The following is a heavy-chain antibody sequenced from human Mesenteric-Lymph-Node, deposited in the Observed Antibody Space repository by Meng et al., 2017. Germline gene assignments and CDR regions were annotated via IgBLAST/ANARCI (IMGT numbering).Heavy chain of an antibody. V-gene: IGHV2-5*02. Sequence: QIPLPELGPTWEKTKQTLTLTCTFIRFSPTTRGGGVGWIRQPPGKALEWLALIYWDDDKRYNPSLKSRLTITRDTSETQVVLTMTNMEPMDTATYYCARAYYYGDSGYYYLDYWGQGSLVTVSS. J-gene: IGHJ4*02. CDR1: RFSPTTRGGG. CDR3: ARAYYYGDSGYYYLDY. D-gene: IGHD3-22*01. CDR2: IYWDDDK.